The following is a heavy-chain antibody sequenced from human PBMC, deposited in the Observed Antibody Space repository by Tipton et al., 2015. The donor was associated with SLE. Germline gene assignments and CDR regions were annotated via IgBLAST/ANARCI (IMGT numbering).Heavy chain of an antibody. Sequence: TLSLTSTVSNGSISRSPYYWGWIRQSPGRGLEWVGSIYYSGSTYYNPSLKSRVTISVDTSRNQCSLNLTSVTAADTAVYYCARGPYYYMDVWGKGTTVTVAS. CDR3: ARGPYYYMDV. CDR1: NGSISRSPYY. J-gene: IGHJ6*03. V-gene: IGHV4-39*07. CDR2: IYYSGST.